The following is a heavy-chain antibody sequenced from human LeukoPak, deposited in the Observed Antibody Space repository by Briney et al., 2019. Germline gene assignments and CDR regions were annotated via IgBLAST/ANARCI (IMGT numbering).Heavy chain of an antibody. CDR1: GYTFTSYG. V-gene: IGHV1-18*01. D-gene: IGHD3-10*01. J-gene: IGHJ6*02. Sequence: GASVKVSCKASGYTFTSYGISWVRQAPGQGLEWMGWISAYNGNTNYAQKFQGRVTMTRDTSISTAYMELSRLRSDDTAVYYCARFTMVRGVPFYYGMDVWGQGTTVTVSS. CDR2: ISAYNGNT. CDR3: ARFTMVRGVPFYYGMDV.